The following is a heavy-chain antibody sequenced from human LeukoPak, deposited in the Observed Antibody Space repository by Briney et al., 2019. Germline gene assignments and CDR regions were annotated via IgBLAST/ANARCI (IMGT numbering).Heavy chain of an antibody. V-gene: IGHV1-69*13. D-gene: IGHD2-15*01. CDR1: GGTFSSYA. CDR3: ASGDYCSGGSCYAAIDY. CDR2: IIPIFGTA. J-gene: IGHJ4*02. Sequence: ASVKVSCKASGGTFSSYAISWVRQAPGQGLEWMGGIIPIFGTANYAQKFQGRVTITADESTSTAYMELSSLRSEDTAVYHCASGDYCSGGSCYAAIDYWGQGTLVTVSS.